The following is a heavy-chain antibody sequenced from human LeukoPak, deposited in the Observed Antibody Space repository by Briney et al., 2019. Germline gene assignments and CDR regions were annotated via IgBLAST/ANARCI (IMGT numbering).Heavy chain of an antibody. Sequence: SETLSLTCTVSGDSISSSNFYWAWIRQPPGKGLEWIGSIYYSGNTYYNPSLKSRVTISVDTSKNQFSLKLSSVTAADTAVYYCARLTVAAVVDYWGQGTLVTVSS. V-gene: IGHV4-39*07. J-gene: IGHJ4*02. CDR1: GDSISSSNFY. CDR2: IYYSGNT. D-gene: IGHD4-23*01. CDR3: ARLTVAAVVDY.